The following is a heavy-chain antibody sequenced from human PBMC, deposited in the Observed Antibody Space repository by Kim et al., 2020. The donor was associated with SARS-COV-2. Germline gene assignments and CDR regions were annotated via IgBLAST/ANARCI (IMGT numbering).Heavy chain of an antibody. J-gene: IGHJ6*02. V-gene: IGHV4-34*01. CDR2: INHSGST. CDR1: GGSFSGYY. Sequence: SETLSLTCAVYGGSFSGYYWSWIRQPPGKGLEWIGEINHSGSTNYKPSFKSRVTILEDTSKNQFSLKLSSVTAADTAVYYCAREGGIRGGSGSYDDKYYYNGMDVWGQGTTDTVSS. D-gene: IGHD3-10*01. CDR3: AREGGIRGGSGSYDDKYYYNGMDV.